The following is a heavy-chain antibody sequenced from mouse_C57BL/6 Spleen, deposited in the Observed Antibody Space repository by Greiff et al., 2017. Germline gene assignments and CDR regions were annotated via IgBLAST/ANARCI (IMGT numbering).Heavy chain of an antibody. D-gene: IGHD1-1*01. CDR3: ARSLYYGSSPFDY. CDR2: IYPGSGNT. J-gene: IGHJ2*01. V-gene: IGHV1-76*01. Sequence: QVQLQQSGAELVRPGASVKLSCKASGYTFTDYYINWVKQRPGQGLEWIARIYPGSGNTYYNEKFKGKATLTAEKSSSTAYMQLSSLTSEDSAVYFCARSLYYGSSPFDYWGQGTTLTVSS. CDR1: GYTFTDYY.